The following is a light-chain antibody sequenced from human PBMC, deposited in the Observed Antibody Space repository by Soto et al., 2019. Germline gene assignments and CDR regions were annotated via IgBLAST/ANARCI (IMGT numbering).Light chain of an antibody. CDR3: CSYVGSSTYV. J-gene: IGLJ1*01. CDR1: SSDVGTYNL. Sequence: QSVLTQPASVSGSPGQSITISCTGTSSDVGTYNLVSWYQQHPGKAPKLMVYEGTKRPSGVSNRFSGSKSDNTASLTISGLQAEEEADYYCCSYVGSSTYVFGTGTKVTVL. CDR2: EGT. V-gene: IGLV2-23*01.